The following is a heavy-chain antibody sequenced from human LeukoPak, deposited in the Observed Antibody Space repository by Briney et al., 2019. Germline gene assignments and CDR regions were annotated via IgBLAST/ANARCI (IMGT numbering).Heavy chain of an antibody. CDR2: ISAYNGNT. V-gene: IGHV1-18*01. CDR3: AWSARAYYYYYYMDV. J-gene: IGHJ6*03. Sequence: GASVKVSCKASGYTFTSYGISWVRQAPGQGLEWMGWISAYNGNTNYAQKLQGRVTMTTDTSTSTAYMELRSLRSGDTAVYYCAWSARAYYYYYYMDVWGKGTTVTVSS. D-gene: IGHD2-8*01. CDR1: GYTFTSYG.